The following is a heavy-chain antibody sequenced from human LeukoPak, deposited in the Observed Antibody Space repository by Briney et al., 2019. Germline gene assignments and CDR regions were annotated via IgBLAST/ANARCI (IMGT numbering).Heavy chain of an antibody. CDR1: GGSISSGGYY. D-gene: IGHD3-22*01. J-gene: IGHJ4*02. Sequence: PSETLSLTCTVSGGSISSGGYYWSWIRQHPGKGLEWIGYIYYSGSTYYNPSLKSRVTISVDTSKNQFSLKLSSVTAADTAVYYCAASSGYPTRPFDYWGQGTLVTVSS. CDR2: IYYSGST. CDR3: AASSGYPTRPFDY. V-gene: IGHV4-31*03.